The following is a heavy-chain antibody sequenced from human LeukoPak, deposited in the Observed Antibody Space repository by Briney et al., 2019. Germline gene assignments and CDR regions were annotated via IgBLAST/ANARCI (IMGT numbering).Heavy chain of an antibody. CDR2: IYYTGST. V-gene: IGHV4-59*01. J-gene: IGHJ4*02. CDR3: ARSHKAMAGEGLFDY. CDR1: GGSISYYY. D-gene: IGHD5-18*01. Sequence: SETLSLTCTVSGGSISYYYWTWIRQSPGKGLEWIGQIYYTGSTYYNPSLKRRVTISVDTSRNQFSLTLTSVTAADTAVYHCARSHKAMAGEGLFDYWGQGTLVTVSS.